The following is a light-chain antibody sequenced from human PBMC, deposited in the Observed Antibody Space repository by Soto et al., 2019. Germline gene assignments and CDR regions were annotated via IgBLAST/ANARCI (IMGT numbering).Light chain of an antibody. J-gene: IGKJ1*01. V-gene: IGKV3-20*01. CDR3: QQYGSSGT. CDR2: GAS. Sequence: EIVFTQSPGTLSLSPGERATLSCRASQSVSNNYLAWYQQKPGQAPRLLTYGASNRATGIPDRFSGSGSGTDFTLTISXLEPEDFAVYYCQQYGSSGTFGQGTKVDIK. CDR1: QSVSNNY.